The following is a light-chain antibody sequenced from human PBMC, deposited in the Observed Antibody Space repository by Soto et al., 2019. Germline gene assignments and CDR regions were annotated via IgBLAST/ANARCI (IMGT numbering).Light chain of an antibody. Sequence: EIVLTQSPGSLSLSPGERATLSCRASQSVSSAHLAWYQQKPGQPPRLLMYGASTRATDIPDRLSGSGSGTDFTLIISRLEPEDFAVYYCQQYGSSPPWTFGQGTKVEIK. V-gene: IGKV3-20*01. CDR2: GAS. CDR3: QQYGSSPPWT. J-gene: IGKJ1*01. CDR1: QSVSSAH.